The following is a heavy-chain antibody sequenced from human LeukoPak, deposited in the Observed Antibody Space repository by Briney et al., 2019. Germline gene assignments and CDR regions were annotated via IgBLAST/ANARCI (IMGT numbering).Heavy chain of an antibody. CDR3: ARVIVGAVHFDY. D-gene: IGHD1-26*01. J-gene: IGHJ4*02. V-gene: IGHV1-18*01. Sequence: ASVKVSCKASGYTFTSYGISWVRQAPGQGLEWMGWIGAYNGDTNYAQSLQGRVTMTTDTSTSTAYMELRSLKSDDTALYYCARVIVGAVHFDYWGQGTLVTVSS. CDR2: IGAYNGDT. CDR1: GYTFTSYG.